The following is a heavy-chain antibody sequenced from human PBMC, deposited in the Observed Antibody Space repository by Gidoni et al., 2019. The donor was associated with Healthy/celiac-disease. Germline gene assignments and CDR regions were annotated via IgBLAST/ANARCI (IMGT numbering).Heavy chain of an antibody. J-gene: IGHJ4*02. CDR3: AKDGGVSGVVAAPFDY. CDR2: IRGSGGST. D-gene: IGHD2-15*01. CDR1: GFTFSSYA. V-gene: IGHV3-23*01. Sequence: EVQLLESGGGLVQPGGSLRLSCAASGFTFSSYAMSWVRQAPGKGLEWVSAIRGSGGSTYYADSVKGRFTISRDNSKNTLYLQMNSLRAEDTAVYYCAKDGGVSGVVAAPFDYWGQGTLVTVSS.